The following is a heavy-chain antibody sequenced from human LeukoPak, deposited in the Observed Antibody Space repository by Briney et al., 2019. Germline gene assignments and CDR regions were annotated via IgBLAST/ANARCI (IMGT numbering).Heavy chain of an antibody. CDR3: ARAPSEIGGYYPEYFRH. J-gene: IGHJ1*01. CDR2: IKSDGST. D-gene: IGHD3-22*01. CDR1: GFTFSTYW. Sequence: GSLRLSCAASGFTFSTYWMHWVRQAPGKGLVWVSRIKSDGSTNHADSVKGRFTISRDNAKNTVSLQMNSLRPEDTSVYYCARAPSEIGGYYPEYFRHWGQGTLVTVSS. V-gene: IGHV3-74*01.